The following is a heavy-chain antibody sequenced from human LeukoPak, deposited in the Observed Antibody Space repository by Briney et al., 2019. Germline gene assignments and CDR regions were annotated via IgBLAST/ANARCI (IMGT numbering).Heavy chain of an antibody. CDR1: GFTFSTYS. Sequence: PEGSLRLSCVVSGFTFSTYSMNWVRQAPGKGLEWVSHISRTSNTIYYADSVKGRFTISRDNAKNSLFLQMNSLRAEDTAVYHCARGGGDYDNSDFWAYWGQGTLVTVSS. V-gene: IGHV3-48*04. D-gene: IGHD3/OR15-3a*01. CDR3: ARGGGDYDNSDFWAY. CDR2: ISRTSNTI. J-gene: IGHJ4*02.